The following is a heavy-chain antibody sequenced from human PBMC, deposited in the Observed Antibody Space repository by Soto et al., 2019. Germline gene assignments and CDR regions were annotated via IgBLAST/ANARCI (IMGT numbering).Heavy chain of an antibody. CDR3: AKDPSPLREWLLFDY. CDR1: GFTFSSYA. CDR2: ISGSGGST. D-gene: IGHD3-3*01. J-gene: IGHJ4*02. Sequence: LRLSCAASGFTFSSYAMSWVRQAPGKGLEWVSAISGSGGSTYYADSVKGRFTISRDNSKNTLYLQMNSLRAEDTAVYYCAKDPSPLREWLLFDYWGQGTLVTVSS. V-gene: IGHV3-23*01.